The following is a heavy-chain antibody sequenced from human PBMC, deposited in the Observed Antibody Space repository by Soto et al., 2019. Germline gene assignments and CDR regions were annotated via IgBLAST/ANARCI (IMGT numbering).Heavy chain of an antibody. D-gene: IGHD3-22*01. CDR3: ARGRLYYYDSSGYYFDY. J-gene: IGHJ4*02. CDR1: GFTFSSYE. V-gene: IGHV3-48*03. Sequence: GESLKISCAASGFTFSSYEMNWVRQAPGKGLEWVSYISSSGSTIYYADSVKGRFTISRDNAKNSLYLQMNSLRAEDTAVYYCARGRLYYYDSSGYYFDYWGQGTLVTVSS. CDR2: ISSSGSTI.